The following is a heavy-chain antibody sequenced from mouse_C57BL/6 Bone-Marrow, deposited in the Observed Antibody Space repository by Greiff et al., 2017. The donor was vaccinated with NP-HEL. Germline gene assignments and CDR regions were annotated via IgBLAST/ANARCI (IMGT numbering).Heavy chain of an antibody. V-gene: IGHV1-63*01. CDR3: ARYYGSSYWFAY. CDR2: IYPGGGYT. CDR1: GYTFTNYW. D-gene: IGHD1-1*01. J-gene: IGHJ3*01. Sequence: VQLKQSGAELVRPGTSVKISCKASGYTFTNYWVGWAKQRPGHGLEWIGDIYPGGGYTNYNEKFKGKATLTADKSSSTAYMQFSSLTSEDSAIYYGARYYGSSYWFAYWGQGTLVTVSA.